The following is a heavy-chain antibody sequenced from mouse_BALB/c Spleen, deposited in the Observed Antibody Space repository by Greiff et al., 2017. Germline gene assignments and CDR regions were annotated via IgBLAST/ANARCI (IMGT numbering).Heavy chain of an antibody. CDR1: GYTFTSYW. D-gene: IGHD1-1*01. Sequence: DLVKPGASVKLSCKASGYTFTSYWINWIKQRPGQGLEWIGRIAPGSGSTYYNEMFKGKATLTVDTSSSTAYIQLSSLSSEDSAVYFCEITTVVGDYWGQGTTLTVSS. CDR2: IAPGSGST. J-gene: IGHJ2*01. CDR3: EITTVVGDY. V-gene: IGHV1S41*01.